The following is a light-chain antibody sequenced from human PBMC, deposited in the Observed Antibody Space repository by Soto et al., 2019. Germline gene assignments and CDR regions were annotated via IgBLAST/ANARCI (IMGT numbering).Light chain of an antibody. Sequence: EIVLTQSPGTLSLSPGERATLSCRASQSVAGSYLAWYQQKPGQAPRLLIYGASGRATGIPDRFSGSGSGTDFTLTISRLEPEDFAVYYCQQYGSSGTFGQGTKVDIK. CDR2: GAS. CDR1: QSVAGSY. CDR3: QQYGSSGT. V-gene: IGKV3-20*01. J-gene: IGKJ1*01.